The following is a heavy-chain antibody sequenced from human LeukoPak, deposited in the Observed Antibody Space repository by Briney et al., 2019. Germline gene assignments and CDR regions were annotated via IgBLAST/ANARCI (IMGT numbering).Heavy chain of an antibody. CDR2: ISGSGGSA. CDR3: AKSMRGYYRFDY. Sequence: GGSLRLSCAASGFTFSNYAVSWVRQAPGKGLEWVSVISGSGGSAYYADSVKGRFTVSRDNSKNTLLLQMNSLRAEDTALYYCAKSMRGYYRFDYWGQGTLVTVSS. V-gene: IGHV3-23*01. CDR1: GFTFSNYA. D-gene: IGHD3-3*01. J-gene: IGHJ4*02.